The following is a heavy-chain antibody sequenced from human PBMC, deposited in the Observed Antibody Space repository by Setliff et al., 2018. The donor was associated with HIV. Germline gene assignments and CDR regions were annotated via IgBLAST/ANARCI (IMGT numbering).Heavy chain of an antibody. J-gene: IGHJ4*02. Sequence: SETLSLTCAVSGYSISNGYYWNWIRQSPGKGLEWIGSISHSGSTNYNTSLKSRVTISRDTSKNHVSLNLGSVTAADTAISYCARANGRRIGASPQEGWGQGTRVTVSS. CDR3: ARANGRRIGASPQEG. D-gene: IGHD1-26*01. CDR1: GYSISNGYY. V-gene: IGHV4-38-2*01. CDR2: ISHSGST.